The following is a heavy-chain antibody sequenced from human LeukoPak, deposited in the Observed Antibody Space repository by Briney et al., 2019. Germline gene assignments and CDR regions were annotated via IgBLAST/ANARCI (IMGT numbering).Heavy chain of an antibody. Sequence: ASVTVSCKASGYTFTGYYMHWVRQAPGQGLEWMGWINPNSGGTNYAQKFQGRVTMTRDTSISTAYMELSRLRSDDTAVYYCARLNRVTMIWDYWGQGTLVTVSS. CDR2: INPNSGGT. CDR1: GYTFTGYY. CDR3: ARLNRVTMIWDY. V-gene: IGHV1-2*02. D-gene: IGHD3-22*01. J-gene: IGHJ4*02.